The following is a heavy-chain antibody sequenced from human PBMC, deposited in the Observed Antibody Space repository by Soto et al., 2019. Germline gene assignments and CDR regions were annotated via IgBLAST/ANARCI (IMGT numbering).Heavy chain of an antibody. J-gene: IGHJ2*01. CDR2: ISGSGVNA. Sequence: EVQLVESGGSVIRPGGSLRLSCAASGFAFQNHGMAWVRQVPGKGLEWVAGISGSGVNAGYADSVKGRFTISRENGDNSVYLEINTLGVEDTALYHCARKPHWQYWYFDLWGRGTLVTVSS. V-gene: IGHV3-20*01. D-gene: IGHD1-1*01. CDR1: GFAFQNHG. CDR3: ARKPHWQYWYFDL.